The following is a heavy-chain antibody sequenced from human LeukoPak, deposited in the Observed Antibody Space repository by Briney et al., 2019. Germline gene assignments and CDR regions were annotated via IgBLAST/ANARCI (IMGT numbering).Heavy chain of an antibody. J-gene: IGHJ4*02. CDR3: ARAILLTGSEYYFDS. CDR2: IYSGGDT. CDR1: SFPVTDNY. Sequence: GGSLRLSCAASSFPVTDNYMGWVRQAPGKGLEWVSLIYSGGDTYYADSVKGRFTISRDTSKNTVYLHMNSLRPDDTATYYCARAILLTGSEYYFDSWGQGTLVTASS. D-gene: IGHD3-9*01. V-gene: IGHV3-53*01.